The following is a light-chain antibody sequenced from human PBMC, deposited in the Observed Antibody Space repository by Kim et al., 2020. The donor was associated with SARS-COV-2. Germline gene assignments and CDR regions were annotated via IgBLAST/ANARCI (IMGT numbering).Light chain of an antibody. V-gene: IGKV2-30*01. CDR2: KVT. J-gene: IGKJ3*01. Sequence: SGSIDCRTRQSLGYSDGNIYLYRFHQWPGQSPRRLIYKVTSRDSRVPDRFSVSGSGTDFTLQIRRMVAVDVRVYDCMQCIHWPITCGPGTKVDIK. CDR1: QSLGYSDGNIY. CDR3: MQCIHWPIT.